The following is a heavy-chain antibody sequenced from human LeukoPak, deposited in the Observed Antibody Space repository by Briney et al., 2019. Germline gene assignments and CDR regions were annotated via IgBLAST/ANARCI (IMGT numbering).Heavy chain of an antibody. D-gene: IGHD3/OR15-3a*01. CDR1: GDSISYFY. Sequence: SETLSLTCSVSGDSISYFYWSWIRQPPGKGLEWIGYIYYSGSTNYNPSLKSRVTISVDTSKNQFSLKLSSVTAADTAVYYCARQTGSGLFILPGGQGTLVTVSS. CDR3: ARQTGSGLFILP. J-gene: IGHJ4*02. V-gene: IGHV4-59*08. CDR2: IYYSGST.